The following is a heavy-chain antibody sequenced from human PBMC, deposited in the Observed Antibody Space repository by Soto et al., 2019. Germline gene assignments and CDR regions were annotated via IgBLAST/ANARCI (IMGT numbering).Heavy chain of an antibody. Sequence: QVQLLESGPGLVNPSQTLSLSCTVSGGSISPYYWSWLRQSPGKGLEWLGYIYYTGTADYNPSLENRVTLSVDTSTNRFSLELTSVTAADTAVYYCARQPDDVDYGYYFEYWGPGILVTVSS. CDR2: IYYTGTA. CDR3: ARQPDDVDYGYYFEY. J-gene: IGHJ4*02. CDR1: GGSISPYY. D-gene: IGHD4-17*01. V-gene: IGHV4-59*01.